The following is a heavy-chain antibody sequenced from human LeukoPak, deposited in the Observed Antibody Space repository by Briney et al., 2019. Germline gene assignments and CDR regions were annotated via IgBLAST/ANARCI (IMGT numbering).Heavy chain of an antibody. CDR1: GGPFSGYY. Sequence: PSETLSLTCAVYGGPFSGYYWSWIRQPPGKGLEWIGEINHSGSTNYNPSLKSRVTISVDTSKNQFSLKLSSVTAADTAVYYCARGGLYYFDYWGQGTLVTVSS. CDR2: INHSGST. J-gene: IGHJ4*02. V-gene: IGHV4-34*01. CDR3: ARGGLYYFDY.